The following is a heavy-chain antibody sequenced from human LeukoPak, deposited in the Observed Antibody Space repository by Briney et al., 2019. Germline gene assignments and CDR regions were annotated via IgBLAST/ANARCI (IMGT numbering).Heavy chain of an antibody. D-gene: IGHD5-24*01. CDR2: ITSSSSYI. CDR3: ARGPNGYHNT. CDR1: GFTFTSYN. Sequence: GGSLRLSCAASGFTFTSYNMNWVRQAPGKGLEWVSSITSSSSYIYYADPVKGRFTISRDNAKNSLYLQMDSLRVEDTAEYYCARGPNGYHNTGGQGTLVTVSS. J-gene: IGHJ4*02. V-gene: IGHV3-21*06.